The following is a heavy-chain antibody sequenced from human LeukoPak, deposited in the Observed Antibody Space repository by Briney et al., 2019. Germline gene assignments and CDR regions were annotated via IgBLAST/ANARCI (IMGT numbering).Heavy chain of an antibody. CDR1: GYSINSGYY. Sequence: SETLSLTCAVSGYSINSGYYWGWIRQPPGKGLGWIGSIHHSGSTYYNPSLKIQVTISVDTSKNQFSLKLSSVTAADTAVYYWARHPKFQAAALDYWGQGTLVTVSS. V-gene: IGHV4-38-2*01. D-gene: IGHD6-13*01. CDR2: IHHSGST. J-gene: IGHJ4*02. CDR3: ARHPKFQAAALDY.